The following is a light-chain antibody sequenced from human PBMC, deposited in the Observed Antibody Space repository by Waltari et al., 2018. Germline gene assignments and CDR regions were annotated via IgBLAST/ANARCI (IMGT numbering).Light chain of an antibody. CDR2: GAS. V-gene: IGKV3-20*01. Sequence: EIVLTQSPATLSLSPGERATLSCRASQSVSSSYLAWDQQKPGQAPRLLIYGASSRATGIPDRFSGSGSGTDFTLTISRLEPEDFAVYYCQQYGSSSLTFGGGTKVEIK. J-gene: IGKJ4*01. CDR1: QSVSSSY. CDR3: QQYGSSSLT.